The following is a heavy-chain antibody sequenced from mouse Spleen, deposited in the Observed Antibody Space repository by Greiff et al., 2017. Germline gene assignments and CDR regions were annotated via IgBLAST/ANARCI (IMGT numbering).Heavy chain of an antibody. J-gene: IGHJ4*01. CDR3: ARELGHYAMDY. CDR2: ICPGGST. CDR1: GFTLTSYG. V-gene: IGHV2-2*01. Sequence: VQLVESGPGLVQPSQCLSISCTASGFTLTSYGVHWVRQSPGKGLEWLGVICPGGSTDYYAAIISRLSISKDNSKSQVCFKMNSLQADDTGIYYSARELGHYAMDYWGQGTSVTVSS. D-gene: IGHD4-1*01.